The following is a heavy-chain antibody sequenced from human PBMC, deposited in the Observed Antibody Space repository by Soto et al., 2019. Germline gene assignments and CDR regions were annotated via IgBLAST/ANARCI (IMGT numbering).Heavy chain of an antibody. J-gene: IGHJ4*01. CDR3: ARASYSGCSCYFDY. Sequence: QVQLQESGPGLVKPSQTLSLTCTVSGGSISSGGYYWSWIRQHPGKGLEWIGYIYYSWSTYYNPSSRSRLSLSVDTSKKQCCLKLSSVTAEYTAVYYCARASYSGCSCYFDYWGHGTLVTVSS. V-gene: IGHV4-31*03. CDR1: GGSISSGGYY. D-gene: IGHD2-15*01. CDR2: IYYSWST.